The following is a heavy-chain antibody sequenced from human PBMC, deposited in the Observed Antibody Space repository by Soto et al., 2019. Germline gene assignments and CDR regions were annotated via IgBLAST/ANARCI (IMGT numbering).Heavy chain of an antibody. Sequence: QVQLVESGGGLVKPGGSLRLSCAASGFTFRDYFMTWVRQAPGKGLEWISYISTDGSTIYYADSVKGRFSVSRDNAKNSLSLQMHSLKAEDTAIYYCAKVNWPWNWGQGTMVTVSS. CDR1: GFTFRDYF. V-gene: IGHV3-11*01. CDR3: AKVNWPWN. CDR2: ISTDGSTI. J-gene: IGHJ4*02. D-gene: IGHD1-1*01.